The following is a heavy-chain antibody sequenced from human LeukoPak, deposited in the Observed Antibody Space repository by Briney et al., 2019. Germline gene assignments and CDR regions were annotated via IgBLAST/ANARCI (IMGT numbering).Heavy chain of an antibody. CDR1: GYSFTSYW. V-gene: IGHV5-51*01. Sequence: GESLKISCKGSGYSFTSYWIGWVRQMPGKGLEWMGIIYPGDSDTRYSPSFQGQVTISADKSISTAYLQRSSLKASDTAMYYCTRQSDSSSSRYFDYWGQGTLVTVSS. J-gene: IGHJ4*02. CDR3: TRQSDSSSSRYFDY. CDR2: IYPGDSDT. D-gene: IGHD6-6*01.